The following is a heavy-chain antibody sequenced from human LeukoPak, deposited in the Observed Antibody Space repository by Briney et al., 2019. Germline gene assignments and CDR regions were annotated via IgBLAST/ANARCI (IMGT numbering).Heavy chain of an antibody. J-gene: IGHJ6*03. V-gene: IGHV3-7*01. Sequence: PGGSLRPSCAASGFTFSSYWMSWVRQAPGKGLEWVANIKQDGSEKYYVDSVKGRFTISRDNAKNSLYLQMNSLRAEDTAVYYCARDRWCSGGSCYNYYYMDVWGKGTTVTVSS. CDR2: IKQDGSEK. D-gene: IGHD2-15*01. CDR3: ARDRWCSGGSCYNYYYMDV. CDR1: GFTFSSYW.